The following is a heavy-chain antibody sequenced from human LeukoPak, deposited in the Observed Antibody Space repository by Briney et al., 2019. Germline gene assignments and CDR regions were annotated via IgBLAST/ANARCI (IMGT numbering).Heavy chain of an antibody. CDR3: ARDGRSSSIDY. D-gene: IGHD6-6*01. CDR1: GYSISSGYY. J-gene: IGHJ4*02. V-gene: IGHV4-38-2*02. CDR2: IYHSGST. Sequence: SETLSLTCTVSGYSISSGYYWGWIRQPPGKGLEWIGSIYHSGSTYYNPSLKSRVTISVDTSKNQFSLKLSSVTAADTAVYYCARDGRSSSIDYWGQGTLVTVSS.